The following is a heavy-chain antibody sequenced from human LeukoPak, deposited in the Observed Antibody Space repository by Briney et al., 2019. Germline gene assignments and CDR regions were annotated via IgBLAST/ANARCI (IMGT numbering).Heavy chain of an antibody. CDR2: INPNSGGT. Sequence: ASVKVSCKASGYTFTGYYMHWVRQAPGQGLEWMGWINPNSGGTNYAQKFQGWVTMTRDTSISTAYMELSRLRSDDTAVYYCARPLYYYDSSGYYDYWGQGTLVTVSS. V-gene: IGHV1-2*04. CDR3: ARPLYYYDSSGYYDY. CDR1: GYTFTGYY. D-gene: IGHD3-22*01. J-gene: IGHJ4*02.